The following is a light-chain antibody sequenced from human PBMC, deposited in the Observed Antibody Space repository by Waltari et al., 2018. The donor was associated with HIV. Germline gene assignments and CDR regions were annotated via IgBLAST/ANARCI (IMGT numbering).Light chain of an antibody. CDR3: SSYAGSNNWV. CDR2: EVS. J-gene: IGLJ3*02. V-gene: IGLV2-8*01. CDR1: RSAVGGYHY. Sequence: QSALTQPPSASGSPGQSVTISCTGTRSAVGGYHYVPWYQQHPGKAPQLMIYEVSQRPSGVPNRFSGSKSGNTASLTVSGLQTEDEANYYCSSYAGSNNWVFGGGTNLTVL.